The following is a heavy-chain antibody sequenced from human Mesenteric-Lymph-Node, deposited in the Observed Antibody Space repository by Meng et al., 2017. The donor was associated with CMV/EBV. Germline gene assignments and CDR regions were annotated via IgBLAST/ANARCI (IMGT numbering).Heavy chain of an antibody. CDR2: INSDGSST. CDR3: ARDAPGYYDFWSGSRGGMDV. V-gene: IGHV3-74*01. J-gene: IGHJ6*02. CDR1: GFTFSSYW. Sequence: LSLTCAASGFTFSSYWMHWVRQAPGKGLVWVSRINSDGSSTSYADSVKGRFTISRDNAKNTLYLQMNSLRAEDTAVYYCARDAPGYYDFWSGSRGGMDVWGQGTTVTVSS. D-gene: IGHD3-3*01.